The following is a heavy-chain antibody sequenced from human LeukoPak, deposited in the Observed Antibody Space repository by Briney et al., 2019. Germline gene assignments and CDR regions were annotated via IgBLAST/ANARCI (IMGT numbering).Heavy chain of an antibody. J-gene: IGHJ5*02. CDR2: IIPIFGTA. Sequence: EASVKVSCKASGGTFTSYAIRWVRQAPGQGLEWMGGIIPIFGTANYAQKFQGRVTITADESTSTAYMELSSLRSEDTAVYYCARDLSSGRFWFDPWGQGNLVTVSS. CDR1: GGTFTSYA. D-gene: IGHD3-16*01. CDR3: ARDLSSGRFWFDP. V-gene: IGHV1-69*01.